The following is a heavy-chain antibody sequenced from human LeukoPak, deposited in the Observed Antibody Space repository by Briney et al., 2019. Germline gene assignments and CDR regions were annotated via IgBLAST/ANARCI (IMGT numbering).Heavy chain of an antibody. D-gene: IGHD2-15*01. V-gene: IGHV1-2*02. CDR2: INPNSGGT. J-gene: IGHJ6*02. Sequence: ASVKVSCKASGYTLTGYYMHWVRQAPGQGLEWMGWINPNSGGTNYAQKFQGRVTMTRDTSISTAYMELSRLRSDDTAVYYCATRLGGCSGGSCYRHGGNYYYGMDVWGQGTTVTVSS. CDR1: GYTLTGYY. CDR3: ATRLGGCSGGSCYRHGGNYYYGMDV.